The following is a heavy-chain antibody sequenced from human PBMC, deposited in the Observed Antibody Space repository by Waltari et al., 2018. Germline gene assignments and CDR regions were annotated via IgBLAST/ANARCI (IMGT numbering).Heavy chain of an antibody. V-gene: IGHV3-7*04. J-gene: IGHJ4*02. CDR3: ARDRGWNTLDY. CDR1: GFPFRSNW. CDR2: INQDGGET. Sequence: EVQLVESGGGLVKPGGSLRLSCAASGFPFRSNWIAWVRQAPGRGLEWVANINQDGGETYYVDSVRGRFTISRDNARNSLYLQMDSLRDEDTALYYCARDRGWNTLDYWGQGTLVTVSS. D-gene: IGHD6-19*01.